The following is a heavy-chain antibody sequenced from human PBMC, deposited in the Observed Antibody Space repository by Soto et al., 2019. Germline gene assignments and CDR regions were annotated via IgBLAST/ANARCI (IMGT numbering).Heavy chain of an antibody. CDR1: EVTFSDYY. V-gene: IGHV3-11*01. D-gene: IGHD6-25*01. CDR3: TRGHRQRRDIQH. Sequence: PGGSLRLSCTASEVTFSDYYMSWIRQAPGKGLEWVAYITSSGSAIYYADSVKGRFTVSWDNAKKSLSLQMTSLRVDDMAVYYCTRGHRQRRDIQHWGQGTLVTVSS. J-gene: IGHJ1*01. CDR2: ITSSGSAI.